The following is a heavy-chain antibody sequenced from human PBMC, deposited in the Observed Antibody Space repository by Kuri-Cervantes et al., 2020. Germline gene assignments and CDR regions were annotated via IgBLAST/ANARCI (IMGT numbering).Heavy chain of an antibody. D-gene: IGHD6-19*01. Sequence: GGSLRLSCAASGFTFSSYWMHWVRQVPGKGLVWVSRIISDGRSATYADSVRGRFTISRDNSKNTLYLQMNSLRAEDTAVYYCAKDPETGFSSGWYSYYFDYWGQGTLVTVSS. CDR2: IISDGRSA. CDR3: AKDPETGFSSGWYSYYFDY. CDR1: GFTFSSYW. V-gene: IGHV3-74*03. J-gene: IGHJ4*02.